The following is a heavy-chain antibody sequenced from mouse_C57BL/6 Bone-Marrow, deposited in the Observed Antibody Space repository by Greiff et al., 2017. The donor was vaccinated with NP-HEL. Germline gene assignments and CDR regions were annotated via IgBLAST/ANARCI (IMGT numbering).Heavy chain of an antibody. Sequence: VHLVESGAELVKPGASVKLSCKASGYTFTEYTIHWVKQRSGQGLEWIGWFYPGSGSIKYNEKFKDKATLTADKSSSTVYMELSRLTSEDSAVYFCARHEDNDYLYYAMDYWGQGTSVTVSS. J-gene: IGHJ4*01. CDR2: FYPGSGSI. V-gene: IGHV1-62-2*01. D-gene: IGHD2-4*01. CDR1: GYTFTEYT. CDR3: ARHEDNDYLYYAMDY.